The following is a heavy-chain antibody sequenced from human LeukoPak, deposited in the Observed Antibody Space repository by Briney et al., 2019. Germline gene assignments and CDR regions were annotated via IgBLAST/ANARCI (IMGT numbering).Heavy chain of an antibody. J-gene: IGHJ4*02. D-gene: IGHD6-19*01. CDR2: ISAGRGDT. CDR1: GFTVSSNY. Sequence: GGSLRLSCAASGFTVSSNYMSWVRQAPGKGLEWVSAISAGRGDTYYAASVKGRFTISRDNSKNTLYLQMNSLRADDTAVYYCAKVWPYSSGYYYFEYWGQGTLVTVSS. V-gene: IGHV3-23*01. CDR3: AKVWPYSSGYYYFEY.